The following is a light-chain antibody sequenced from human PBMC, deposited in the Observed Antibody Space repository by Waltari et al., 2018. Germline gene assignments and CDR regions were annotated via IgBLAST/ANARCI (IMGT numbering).Light chain of an antibody. CDR2: AAS. V-gene: IGKV1-39*01. J-gene: IGKJ4*01. CDR3: QQSFSTPRT. Sequence: DIQMTKSPSSLSASVGDRISISFRASQIIRTYVNWYQQKPGKAPKILISAASTLRGEVPSRFSGSGSGTDFTLTISNLQPEDFATYYCQQSFSTPRTFGGGTRVEIK. CDR1: QIIRTY.